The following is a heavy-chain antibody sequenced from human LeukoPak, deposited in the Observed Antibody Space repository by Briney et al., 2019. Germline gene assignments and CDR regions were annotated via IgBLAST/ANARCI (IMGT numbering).Heavy chain of an antibody. Sequence: GGSLRLSCAASGFTFSSYWMSWVRQAPGKGLEWVANINQHGSEKYYVDSVKGRFTISRDNAKNSLYLQMNSLRAEDTAVYYCARDKITGPTNLDYWGQGTLVTVSS. D-gene: IGHD1-7*01. J-gene: IGHJ4*02. CDR3: ARDKITGPTNLDY. CDR1: GFTFSSYW. V-gene: IGHV3-7*01. CDR2: INQHGSEK.